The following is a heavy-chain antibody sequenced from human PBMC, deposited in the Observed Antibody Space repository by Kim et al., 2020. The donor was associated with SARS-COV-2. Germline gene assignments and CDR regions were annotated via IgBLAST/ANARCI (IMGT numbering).Heavy chain of an antibody. J-gene: IGHJ3*01. V-gene: IGHV1-69*13. Sequence: SVKVSCKASGGIFGLYGISWVRQAPGQGLEWMGGTIPIHGTTNYAQRFQGRVSITADESTSTAYMELSSLTSEDTAMYFCARDGIIGTSSPIDGFDVWGQGTMVAVSS. CDR2: TIPIHGTT. CDR3: ARDGIIGTSSPIDGFDV. CDR1: GGIFGLYG. D-gene: IGHD1-20*01.